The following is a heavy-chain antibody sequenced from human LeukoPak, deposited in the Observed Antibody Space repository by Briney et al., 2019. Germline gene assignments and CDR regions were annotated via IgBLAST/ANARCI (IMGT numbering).Heavy chain of an antibody. Sequence: PSETLSLTCTVSGGSISSYYWSWIRQPPRKGLEWIGYIYYSGSTNYNPSLKSRVTISVDTSKNQFSLKVNSVTAADTAVYYCAREPEGGGYYLHFDYWGRGTLVTVSS. CDR2: IYYSGST. CDR3: AREPEGGGYYLHFDY. CDR1: GGSISSYY. D-gene: IGHD3-22*01. J-gene: IGHJ4*02. V-gene: IGHV4-59*12.